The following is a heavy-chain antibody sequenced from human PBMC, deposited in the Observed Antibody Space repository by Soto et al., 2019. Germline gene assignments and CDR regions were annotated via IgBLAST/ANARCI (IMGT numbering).Heavy chain of an antibody. CDR2: IYYSGST. J-gene: IGHJ4*02. CDR3: ANGYCSGGSCYHSDYYFDY. CDR1: GGSISSGDYY. V-gene: IGHV4-30-4*01. D-gene: IGHD2-15*01. Sequence: SETLSLTCTVSGGSISSGDYYWSWIRQPPGKGLEWIGYIYYSGSTYYNPSLKSRVTISVDTSKNQFSLKLSSVTAADTAVYYCANGYCSGGSCYHSDYYFDYWGQGTLVTVSS.